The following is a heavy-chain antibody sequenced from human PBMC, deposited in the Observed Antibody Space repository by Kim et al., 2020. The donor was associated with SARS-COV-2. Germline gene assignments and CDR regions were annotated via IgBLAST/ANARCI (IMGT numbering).Heavy chain of an antibody. CDR3: ARESRDYDSSGADAFDI. V-gene: IGHV3-30-3*01. Sequence: GGSLRLSCAASGFTFSSYAMHWVRQAPGKGLEWVAVISYDGSNKYYADSVKGRFTISRDNSKNTLYLQMNSLRAEDTAVYYCARESRDYDSSGADAFDIWGQGTMVTVSS. CDR2: ISYDGSNK. CDR1: GFTFSSYA. D-gene: IGHD3-22*01. J-gene: IGHJ3*02.